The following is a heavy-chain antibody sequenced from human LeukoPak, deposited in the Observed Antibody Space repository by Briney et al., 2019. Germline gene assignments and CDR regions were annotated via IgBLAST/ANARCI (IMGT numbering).Heavy chain of an antibody. V-gene: IGHV4-34*01. CDR2: INHSGST. Sequence: SETLSLTCAVYGGSFSGYYWSWIRQPPGKGLEWIGEINHSGSTNYNPSLKSRVTISVDTSKNQFSLKLSSVTAADTAVYYCATYSTGFDIWGQGTVVTVSS. J-gene: IGHJ3*02. CDR3: ATYSTGFDI. D-gene: IGHD6-19*01. CDR1: GGSFSGYY.